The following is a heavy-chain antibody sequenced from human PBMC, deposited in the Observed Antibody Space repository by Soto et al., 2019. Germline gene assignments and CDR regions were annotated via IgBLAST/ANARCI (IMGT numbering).Heavy chain of an antibody. Sequence: QVQLVESGGGVVQPGRSLRLSCAASGLTFSTYGMHWVRQAPGKGLEWVAVIWYDGSNKYYADSVKGRFTISRDNSRNTLYLQMNSLRPEDTAVYYCARDVAQGWGQGTLVTVSS. D-gene: IGHD5-12*01. V-gene: IGHV3-33*01. CDR2: IWYDGSNK. CDR1: GLTFSTYG. J-gene: IGHJ4*02. CDR3: ARDVAQG.